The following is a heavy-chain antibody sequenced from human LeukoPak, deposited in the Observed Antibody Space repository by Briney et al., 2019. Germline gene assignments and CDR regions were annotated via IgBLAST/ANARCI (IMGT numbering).Heavy chain of an antibody. Sequence: ASVKVACKASGSTFTSYGISWVRQAPGQGLEWMGWISAYNGNTNYAQKLQGRVTMTTDTSTSTAYMELRSLRSDDTAVYYCARYGNYDGAFDIWGQGTMVTVSS. CDR2: ISAYNGNT. CDR3: ARYGNYDGAFDI. J-gene: IGHJ3*02. V-gene: IGHV1-18*01. CDR1: GSTFTSYG. D-gene: IGHD4-11*01.